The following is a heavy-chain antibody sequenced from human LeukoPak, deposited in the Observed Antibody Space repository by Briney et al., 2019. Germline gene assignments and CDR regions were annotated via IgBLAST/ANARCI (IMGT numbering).Heavy chain of an antibody. J-gene: IGHJ4*02. D-gene: IGHD6-19*01. CDR3: AKGMSQWLVPGDPVDY. CDR1: GFTLSSYA. V-gene: IGHV3-23*01. Sequence: PGGSLRLSCAASGFTLSSYAMSWVRQAPGKGLEWVSAISGSGGSTYYADSVKGRFTISRDNSKNTLYLQMNSLRAEDTAVYYCAKGMSQWLVPGDPVDYWGQGTLVTVSS. CDR2: ISGSGGST.